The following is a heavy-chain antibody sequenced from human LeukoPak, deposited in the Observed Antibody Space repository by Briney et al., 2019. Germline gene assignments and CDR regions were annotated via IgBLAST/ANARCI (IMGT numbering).Heavy chain of an antibody. CDR1: GYTFTSYD. D-gene: IGHD3-10*01. CDR3: ARQEGLLWFGENWFDP. V-gene: IGHV1-8*01. Sequence: ASVKVSCKASGYTFTSYDINWVRRATGQGLEWMGWMNPNSGNTGYAQKFQGRVTMTRDTSISTAYMELSRLRSDDTAVYYCARQEGLLWFGENWFDPWGQGTLVTVSS. CDR2: MNPNSGNT. J-gene: IGHJ5*02.